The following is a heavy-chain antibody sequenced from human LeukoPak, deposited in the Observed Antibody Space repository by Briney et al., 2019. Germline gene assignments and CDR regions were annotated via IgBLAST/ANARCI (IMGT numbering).Heavy chain of an antibody. CDR2: IYYSGST. D-gene: IGHD4-17*01. J-gene: IGHJ3*02. CDR1: GGSITNYY. CDR3: ARHRRGDPDAYDI. Sequence: NPSETLSLTCTVSGGSITNYYWSWTRQPPEKGLEWIGYIYYSGSTNYNASLKSRVTMSVDTSKNQFSLKLSSVTAADTAVYYCARHRRGDPDAYDIWGQGTKVTVSS. V-gene: IGHV4-59*08.